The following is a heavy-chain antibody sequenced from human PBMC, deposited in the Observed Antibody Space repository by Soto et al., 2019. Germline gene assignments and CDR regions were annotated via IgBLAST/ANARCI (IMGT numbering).Heavy chain of an antibody. V-gene: IGHV3-30*18. CDR2: ISYDGSNK. Sequence: QVQLVESGGGVVQPGRSLRLSCADSGFTFTDYGMHWVRQAPGQGLEWVAVISYDGSNKNYADSVKGRFTISRDNSKNTRYLQMNSLRAEDTAVYYCAKDTYYHDSSGYYVFDYWGQGTLVIVSS. CDR1: GFTFTDYG. CDR3: AKDTYYHDSSGYYVFDY. D-gene: IGHD3-22*01. J-gene: IGHJ4*02.